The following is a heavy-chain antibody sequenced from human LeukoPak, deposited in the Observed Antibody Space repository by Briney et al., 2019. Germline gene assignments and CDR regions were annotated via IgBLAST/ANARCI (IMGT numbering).Heavy chain of an antibody. D-gene: IGHD3-22*01. CDR2: IKQDGSEK. CDR3: ARMSAAYYYDSSGYSPLWYFDY. J-gene: IGHJ4*02. Sequence: GGSLRLSCAASGFTFSSYWMSWVRQAPGKGLEWVANIKQDGSEKYYVDSVKGRFTISRDNAKNSLYLQMNSLRAEDTAVYYCARMSAAYYYDSSGYSPLWYFDYWGQGTLVTVSS. V-gene: IGHV3-7*01. CDR1: GFTFSSYW.